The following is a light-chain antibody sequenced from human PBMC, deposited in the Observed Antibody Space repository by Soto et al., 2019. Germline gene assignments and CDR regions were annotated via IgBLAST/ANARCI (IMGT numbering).Light chain of an antibody. CDR3: QHYYTTPRT. Sequence: DIVMTQSPDSLAVSLGERATINCKSSQSVLYSSNNKNYLAWYQQKPGQPPNLLIYWASTRESGVPDRFSGSGSGTDFTLTISSLQAEDVAVYYCQHYYTTPRTFGQGTKGISN. CDR2: WAS. V-gene: IGKV4-1*01. J-gene: IGKJ1*01. CDR1: QSVLYSSNNKNY.